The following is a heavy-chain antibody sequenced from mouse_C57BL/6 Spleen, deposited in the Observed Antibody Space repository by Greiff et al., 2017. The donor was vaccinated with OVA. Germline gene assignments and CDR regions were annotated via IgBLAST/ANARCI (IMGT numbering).Heavy chain of an antibody. CDR3: ARRYYDYDYAMDY. CDR1: GFTFSDYY. V-gene: IGHV5-12*01. Sequence: EVKLVESGGGLVQPGGSLKLSCAASGFTFSDYYMYWVRQTPEKRLEWVAYISNGGGSTYYPDTVKGRFTISRDNAKNTLYLQMSRLKSEDTAMYYCARRYYDYDYAMDYWGQGTSVTVSS. CDR2: ISNGGGST. J-gene: IGHJ4*01. D-gene: IGHD2-4*01.